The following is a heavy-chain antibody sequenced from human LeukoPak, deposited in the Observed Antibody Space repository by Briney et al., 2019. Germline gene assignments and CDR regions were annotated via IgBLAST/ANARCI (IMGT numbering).Heavy chain of an antibody. Sequence: GGSLRLSCAGAGFPFSDFHMSWIRQAPGKGLEWVSYITSGGGFKYYADSVKGRFSISRDDSKNSVFLQMNSLRVEDTAVYYCARVRPGSSGSYYRTSWGQGTLVTVSS. CDR3: ARVRPGSSGSYYRTS. D-gene: IGHD3-22*01. V-gene: IGHV3-11*04. CDR1: GFPFSDFH. CDR2: ITSGGGFK. J-gene: IGHJ4*02.